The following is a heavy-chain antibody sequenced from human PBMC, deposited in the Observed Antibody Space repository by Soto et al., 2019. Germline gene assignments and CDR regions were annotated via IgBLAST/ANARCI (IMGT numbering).Heavy chain of an antibody. Sequence: SETLSLTCAVYGGSFSGYYWSWIRQPPGKGLEWIGEINHSGSTNYNPSLKSRVTISVDTSKNQFSLKLSSVTAADTAVYYCAAHVDTAMVIFDYWGQGTLVTVSS. V-gene: IGHV4-34*01. CDR3: AAHVDTAMVIFDY. J-gene: IGHJ4*02. CDR2: INHSGST. CDR1: GGSFSGYY. D-gene: IGHD5-18*01.